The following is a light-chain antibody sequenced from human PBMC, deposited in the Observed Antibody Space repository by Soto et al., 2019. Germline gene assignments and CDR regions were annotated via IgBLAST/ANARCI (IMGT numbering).Light chain of an antibody. CDR1: QSVSSN. CDR2: GAS. V-gene: IGKV3D-15*01. CDR3: QRYDSLRT. Sequence: EIVMTQSPATLSVSPGEGATLSCRASQSVSSNLVWYQQKPGQAPRLLIYGASNRATGIPDRFSGSGSGTDFTLTITRLEPEDFAMYYCQRYDSLRTFGQGTKVDIK. J-gene: IGKJ1*01.